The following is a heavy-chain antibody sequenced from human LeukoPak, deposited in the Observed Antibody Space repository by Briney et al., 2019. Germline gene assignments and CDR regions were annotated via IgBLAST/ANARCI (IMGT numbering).Heavy chain of an antibody. CDR2: IYYGGST. D-gene: IGHD6-13*01. CDR3: AREVHYGSSWYFDY. V-gene: IGHV4-59*11. J-gene: IGHJ4*02. Sequence: PSETLSLTCTVSGGSISNHYWSWIRQPPGKGLEWVGYIYYGGSTKYNPSLKSRVTISVDTSKKQFPLKLTSVTAADTAVYYCAREVHYGSSWYFDYWGQGTLVTVSS. CDR1: GGSISNHY.